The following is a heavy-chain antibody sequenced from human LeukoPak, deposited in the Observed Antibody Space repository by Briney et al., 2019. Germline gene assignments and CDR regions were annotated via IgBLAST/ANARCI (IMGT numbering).Heavy chain of an antibody. V-gene: IGHV3-21*01. CDR3: VRDTGGTSLSNWFDP. J-gene: IGHJ5*02. Sequence: GGSLRLSCAASGFTFSSYSMNWVRQAPGQGLEWVSSISSSSSYIYYADSVKGRFTISRDNSRNTVYLQMSSLRTEDTAVYYCVRDTGGTSLSNWFDPWGQGTPLTVSS. CDR2: ISSSSSYI. CDR1: GFTFSSYS. D-gene: IGHD2-8*02.